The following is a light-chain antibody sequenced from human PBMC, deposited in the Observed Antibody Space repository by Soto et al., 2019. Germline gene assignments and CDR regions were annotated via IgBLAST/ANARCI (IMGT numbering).Light chain of an antibody. V-gene: IGKV1-39*01. CDR3: QQFYYYPHT. CDR2: GAS. J-gene: IGKJ2*01. CDR1: HTIATY. Sequence: IQMTQSPSSLSASVGDGVTLTCRARHTIATYLNWYQQKPGQVPEVLIYGASRLHVGVPSRFTGSGYGTDFTLTINNLQPEDFPIYYCQQFYYYPHTFGQGTKLEVK.